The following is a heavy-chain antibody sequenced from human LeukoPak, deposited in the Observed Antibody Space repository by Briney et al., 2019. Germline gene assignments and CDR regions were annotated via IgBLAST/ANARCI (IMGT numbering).Heavy chain of an antibody. CDR1: GGSISSSSYY. D-gene: IGHD1-20*01. V-gene: IGHV4-39*01. CDR3: ARIITENLRRFDY. J-gene: IGHJ4*02. Sequence: SETLSLTCTVSGGSISSSSYYWGWIRQPPGKGLEWIGSIHYSGNTYYNPSLKSRVTISVDTSKNQFSLKLSSVTAADTAVYYCARIITENLRRFDYWGQGTLVTVSS. CDR2: IHYSGNT.